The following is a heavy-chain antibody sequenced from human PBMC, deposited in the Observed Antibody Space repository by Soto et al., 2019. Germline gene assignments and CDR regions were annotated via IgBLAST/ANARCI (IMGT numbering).Heavy chain of an antibody. CDR2: INHSGST. J-gene: IGHJ4*02. CDR3: ARGRGWPY. V-gene: IGHV4-34*01. CDR1: GGSFSGYY. Sequence: SETXSLTCAVYGGSFSGYYWSWIRQPPGKGLEWIGEINHSGSTNYNPSLKSRVTISVDTSKNQFSLKLSSVTAADTAVYYCARGRGWPYWGQGTLVTVSS. D-gene: IGHD6-19*01.